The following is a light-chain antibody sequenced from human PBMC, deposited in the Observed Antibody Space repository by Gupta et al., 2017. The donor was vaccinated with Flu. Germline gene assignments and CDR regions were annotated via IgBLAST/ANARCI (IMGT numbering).Light chain of an antibody. CDR1: SSDVGRYNF. J-gene: IGLJ3*02. CDR3: SSYTTRSTWV. V-gene: IGLV2-14*03. Sequence: QSALTQPASVSGSPGQSITISCSGSSSDVGRYNFVSWYQQHPGKAPSLIVYEVTNRPAGVASRFSGSKSGNTASLTISGLQAEDEVEYYCSSYTTRSTWVFGGGTKLTVL. CDR2: EVT.